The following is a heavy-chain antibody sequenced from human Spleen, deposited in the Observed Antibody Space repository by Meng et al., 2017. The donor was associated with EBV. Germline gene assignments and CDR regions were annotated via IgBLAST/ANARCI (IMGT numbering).Heavy chain of an antibody. V-gene: IGHV1-2*06. Sequence: VQLGKAGAEVKTPGASVKVSCKASGDPFTDYYMHWVRQAPGQGLEWMGRINPNSGDTDYAQKFQGRVTMTRDTSISTAYMELSRLRSDDTALYYCARDEMTTGFDYWGQGSLVTVSS. CDR3: ARDEMTTGFDY. CDR1: GDPFTDYY. J-gene: IGHJ4*02. CDR2: INPNSGDT. D-gene: IGHD4-17*01.